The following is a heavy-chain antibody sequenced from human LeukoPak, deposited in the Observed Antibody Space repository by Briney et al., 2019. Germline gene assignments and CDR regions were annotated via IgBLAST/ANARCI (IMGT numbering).Heavy chain of an antibody. V-gene: IGHV4-39*01. CDR1: GGSISSSSYY. J-gene: IGHJ4*02. Sequence: SETLSLTCTVSGGSISSSSYYWGWIRQPPGKGLEWIGTIYYSGSTYYNPSLKSRITISVDTSKNQFSLKLSSVTAADTAVYYCARPTSKLGSFDYWGQGTLVTVSS. D-gene: IGHD2/OR15-2a*01. CDR3: ARPTSKLGSFDY. CDR2: IYYSGST.